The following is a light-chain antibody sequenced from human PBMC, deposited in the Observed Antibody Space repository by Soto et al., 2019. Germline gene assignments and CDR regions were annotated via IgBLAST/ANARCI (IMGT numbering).Light chain of an antibody. CDR3: SSYTSSSLYV. Sequence: QSVLTHPASVSGSPGQSITISSTGTSSDVGYSNYVSWYQQLPGKAPKLLIYDVSDRPSGVSNRFSGSKSGSTASLPISGLQAEDEADYYCSSYTSSSLYVFGTGTKVTVL. CDR1: SSDVGYSNY. V-gene: IGLV2-14*01. J-gene: IGLJ1*01. CDR2: DVS.